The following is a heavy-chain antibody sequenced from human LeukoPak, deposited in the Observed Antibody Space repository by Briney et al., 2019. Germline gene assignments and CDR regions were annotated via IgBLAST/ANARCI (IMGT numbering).Heavy chain of an antibody. D-gene: IGHD1-7*01. CDR1: GGSFSGYY. V-gene: IGHV4-34*01. Sequence: SETLSLTCAVYGGSFSGYYWSWIRQPPGKGLEWIGEINHSGSTNYNPSFKSRVTISVDTSKNQFSLKLSSMTAADTAVYYCARGPTGTTGSWGQGTLVTVSS. CDR3: ARGPTGTTGS. CDR2: INHSGST. J-gene: IGHJ4*02.